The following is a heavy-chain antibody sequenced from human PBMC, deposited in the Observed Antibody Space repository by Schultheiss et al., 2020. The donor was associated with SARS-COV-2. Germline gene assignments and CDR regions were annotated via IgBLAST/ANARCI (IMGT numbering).Heavy chain of an antibody. V-gene: IGHV4-4*02. D-gene: IGHD4-17*01. CDR2: IYHSGST. CDR1: GFTFSSYA. J-gene: IGHJ4*02. CDR3: ARGAYGDPDY. Sequence: GSLRLSCAASGFTFSSYAMHWVRQAPGKGLEWIGEIYHSGSTNYNPSLKSRVSISADKSKQCFSLRLSSVTAADTAVYYCARGAYGDPDYWGQGTLVTVSS.